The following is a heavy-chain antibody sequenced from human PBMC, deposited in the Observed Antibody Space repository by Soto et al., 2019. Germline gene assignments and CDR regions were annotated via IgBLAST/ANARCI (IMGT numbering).Heavy chain of an antibody. CDR3: ARHTENGEYYYYYYMDV. Sequence: SETLSLTCTVSGGSISSSSYYWGWIRQPPGKGLEWIGSIYYSGSTYYNPSLKSRVTISVDTSKNQFSLKLSSVTAADTAVYYCARHTENGEYYYYYYMDVWGKGTTVTVSS. V-gene: IGHV4-39*01. D-gene: IGHD4-17*01. CDR2: IYYSGST. J-gene: IGHJ6*03. CDR1: GGSISSSSYY.